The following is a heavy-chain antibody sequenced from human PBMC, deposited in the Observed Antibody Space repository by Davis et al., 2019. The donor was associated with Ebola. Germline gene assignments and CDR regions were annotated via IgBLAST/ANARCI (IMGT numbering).Heavy chain of an antibody. D-gene: IGHD4-17*01. CDR1: GYTFTDHY. CDR2: ISAYNGNT. Sequence: ASVKVSCKASGYTFTDHYMHWVRQSPGQGLEWMGWISAYNGNTNYAQKLQGRVTMTTDTSTSTAYMELRSLRSDDTAVYYCARESLDYGSGFDPWGQGTLVTVSS. V-gene: IGHV1-18*04. J-gene: IGHJ5*02. CDR3: ARESLDYGSGFDP.